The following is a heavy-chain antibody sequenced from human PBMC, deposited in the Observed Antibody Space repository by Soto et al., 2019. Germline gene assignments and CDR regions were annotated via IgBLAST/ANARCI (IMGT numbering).Heavy chain of an antibody. Sequence: SEILSLTCTVSGCSIITNGYYWAWIRQPPGKGLEWIGSIYYSGTTYYKSSLKSRVIISSDMSKKQFSLRLTSVTAADTAVYSCASHPSVYYVSGGQGTGVPVSS. CDR3: ASHPSVYYVS. D-gene: IGHD3-3*01. V-gene: IGHV4-39*01. CDR1: GCSIITNGYY. J-gene: IGHJ4*02. CDR2: IYYSGTT.